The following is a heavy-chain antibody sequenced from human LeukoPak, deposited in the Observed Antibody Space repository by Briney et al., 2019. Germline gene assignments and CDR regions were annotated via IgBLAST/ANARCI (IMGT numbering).Heavy chain of an antibody. J-gene: IGHJ4*02. V-gene: IGHV3-7*01. CDR3: VRRRCSSTSCFFDY. D-gene: IGHD2-2*01. CDR2: IKQDGSEK. Sequence: PGESLRLSCAASGFTFSIYLMTWVRQAPGKGLEWVANIKQDGSEKYYVDSLKGRFTISRDNAKNSLYLQMNSLRAEDTAVYYCVRRRCSSTSCFFDYWGQGTLVTVSS. CDR1: GFTFSIYL.